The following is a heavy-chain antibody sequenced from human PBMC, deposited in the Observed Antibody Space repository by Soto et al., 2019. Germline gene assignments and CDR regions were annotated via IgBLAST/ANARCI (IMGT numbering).Heavy chain of an antibody. D-gene: IGHD6-6*01. CDR1: GLSVSDNY. CDR2: MYAGGDT. CDR3: AKDPRIAARVNWFDP. V-gene: IGHV3-53*01. J-gene: IGHJ5*02. Sequence: QTGGSLRLSCGASGLSVSDNYMGWVRRAPGRGLGWVSVMYAGGDTHYADSVKGRFTISRDNSKNTLYLQMNSLRAEDTAVYYCAKDPRIAARVNWFDPWGQGTLVTVSS.